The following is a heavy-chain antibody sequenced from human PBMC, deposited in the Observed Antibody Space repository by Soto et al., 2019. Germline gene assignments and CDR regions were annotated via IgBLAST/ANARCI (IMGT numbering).Heavy chain of an antibody. D-gene: IGHD3-3*01. J-gene: IGHJ5*02. V-gene: IGHV4-39*01. CDR3: ARRPVQLYGSSSPWFDP. Sequence: QLQLQESGPGLVKPSETLSLTCTVSGGSISSSSYYWGWIRQPPGKGLEWIGSIYYSGSTYYNPSLKSRVTISVDTSKNQFSLKLSSVTAADTAVYYCARRPVQLYGSSSPWFDPWGQGTLVTVSS. CDR2: IYYSGST. CDR1: GGSISSSSYY.